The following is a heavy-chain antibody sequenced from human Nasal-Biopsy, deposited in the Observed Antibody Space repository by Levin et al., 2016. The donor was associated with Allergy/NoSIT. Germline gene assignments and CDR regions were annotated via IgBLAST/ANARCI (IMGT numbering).Heavy chain of an antibody. D-gene: IGHD6-6*01. CDR2: IKSSSSPT. V-gene: IGHV3-48*01. J-gene: IGHJ4*02. CDR1: GFTFSSYS. CDR3: ARGGAARPDY. Sequence: GESLKISCAASGFTFSSYSMNWVRQAPGKGLEWVSFIKSSSSPTYYADSVKGRFTISRGNAKNSVFLQMNNLRAEDTAVYYCARGGAARPDYWGQGTLVIVSS.